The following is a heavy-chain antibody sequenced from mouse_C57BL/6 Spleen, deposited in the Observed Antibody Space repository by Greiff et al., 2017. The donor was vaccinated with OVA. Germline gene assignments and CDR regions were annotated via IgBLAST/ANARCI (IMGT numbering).Heavy chain of an antibody. CDR3: ARGDDGYYLFAY. J-gene: IGHJ3*01. Sequence: VQLQQSGAELARPGASVKLSCKASGYTFTSYGISWVKQRTGQGLEWIGEIYPRSGNTYYNEKFKGKATLTADKSSSTAYMELRSLTSEDSAVYFCARGDDGYYLFAYWGQGTLVTVSA. CDR2: IYPRSGNT. CDR1: GYTFTSYG. D-gene: IGHD2-3*01. V-gene: IGHV1-81*01.